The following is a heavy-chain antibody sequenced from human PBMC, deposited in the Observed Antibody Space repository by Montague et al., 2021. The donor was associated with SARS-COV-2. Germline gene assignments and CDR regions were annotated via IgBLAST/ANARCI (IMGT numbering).Heavy chain of an antibody. CDR2: ISYDGSNK. D-gene: IGHD3-16*02. CDR1: GFTFSSYA. J-gene: IGHJ4*02. V-gene: IGHV3-30*04. CDR3: ARDNYNDVWGSYRYIY. Sequence: SLRLSCAASGFTFSSYAMHWVRQAPGKGLEWVAVISYDGSNKYYADSVKGRFTISRDNSKNTLYLQMNSLRAEDTAVYYCARDNYNDVWGSYRYIYWGQGTLVTVSS.